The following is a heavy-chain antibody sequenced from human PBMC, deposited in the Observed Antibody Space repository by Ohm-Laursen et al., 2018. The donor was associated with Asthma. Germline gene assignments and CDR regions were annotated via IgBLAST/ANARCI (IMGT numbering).Heavy chain of an antibody. CDR1: GFTFSSYD. CDR2: ISYEGNNK. J-gene: IGHJ6*02. D-gene: IGHD3-10*01. CDR3: ARGIVRGFIYYGLDV. Sequence: SLRLSCAASGFTFSSYDMHWVRQAPGEGLEWLAVISYEGNNKNYADSVKGRFTISRDNSKNTLFLQMSRLRPEDTAVYYCARGIVRGFIYYGLDVWGQGTTVTVSS. V-gene: IGHV3-30*03.